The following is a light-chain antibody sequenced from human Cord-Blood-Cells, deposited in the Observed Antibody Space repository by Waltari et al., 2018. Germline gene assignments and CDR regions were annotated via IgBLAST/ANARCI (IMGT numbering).Light chain of an antibody. V-gene: IGLV3-1*01. CDR3: QAWDSSPVV. CDR1: KLGDKY. CDR2: QDS. Sequence: SYELTQPPSVSVSPGQTASITCSGDKLGDKYACWYQQKPGQSPVLVIYQDSKRPSGIPERFSGSNSGNTATLTISGNQAMDEDDYYCQAWDSSPVVFGGGTKLTVL. J-gene: IGLJ2*01.